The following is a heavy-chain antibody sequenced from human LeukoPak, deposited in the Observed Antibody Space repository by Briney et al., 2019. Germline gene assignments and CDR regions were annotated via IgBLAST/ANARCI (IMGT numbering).Heavy chain of an antibody. D-gene: IGHD3-22*01. CDR3: ARDPYYYDSSGYYRSRNFDY. J-gene: IGHJ4*02. CDR1: GYTFTIYG. V-gene: IGHV1-18*01. CDR2: ISAYNGNT. Sequence: ASVTVSCKASGYTFTIYGISWVRQAPGQGLEWMGWISAYNGNTNYAQTLQGRVTMTTDTSTSTAYMELRSLRSDDTAVYYCARDPYYYDSSGYYRSRNFDYWGQGTLVTVSS.